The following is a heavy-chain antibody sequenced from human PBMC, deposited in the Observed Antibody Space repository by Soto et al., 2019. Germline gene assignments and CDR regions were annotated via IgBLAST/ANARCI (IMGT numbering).Heavy chain of an antibody. J-gene: IGHJ6*02. CDR3: AREGVEMATVTLNGMDV. CDR1: GFTFSSYS. Sequence: EVQLVESGGGLVHPGGSLRLSCAASGFTFSSYSMNWVRQAPGKGLEWVSYISSSSSTIYYADSVKGRFTISRDNAKNSLYLQMNSLRDEDTAVYYCAREGVEMATVTLNGMDVWGQGTTVTVSS. V-gene: IGHV3-48*02. CDR2: ISSSSSTI. D-gene: IGHD4-17*01.